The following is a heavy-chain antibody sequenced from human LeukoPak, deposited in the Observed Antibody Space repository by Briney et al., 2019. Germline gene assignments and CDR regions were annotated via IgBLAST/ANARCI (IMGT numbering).Heavy chain of an antibody. D-gene: IGHD3-10*01. CDR2: ISYDGSNK. Sequence: GGSLRLSCAASGFTFSAYWMTWVRQAPGKGLEWVAVISYDGSNKYYADSVKGRFTISRDNSKNTLYLQMNSLRAEDTAVYYCAKDPARGYFDYWGQGTLVTVSS. V-gene: IGHV3-30*18. CDR1: GFTFSAYW. J-gene: IGHJ4*02. CDR3: AKDPARGYFDY.